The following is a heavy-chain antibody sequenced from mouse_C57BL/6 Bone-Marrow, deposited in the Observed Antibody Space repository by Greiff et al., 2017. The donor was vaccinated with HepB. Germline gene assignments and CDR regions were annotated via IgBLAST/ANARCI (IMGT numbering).Heavy chain of an antibody. CDR2: IYPGSGNT. V-gene: IGHV1-66*01. D-gene: IGHD2-12*01. J-gene: IGHJ2*01. CDR1: GYSFTSYY. CDR3: ARLAYYKWYFDY. Sequence: QVQLKESGPELVKPGASVKISCKASGYSFTSYYIHWVKQRPGQGLEWIGWIYPGSGNTKYNETFKGKATLTADTSSSTAYMQLSSLTSEDSAVYYCARLAYYKWYFDYWGQGTTLTVSS.